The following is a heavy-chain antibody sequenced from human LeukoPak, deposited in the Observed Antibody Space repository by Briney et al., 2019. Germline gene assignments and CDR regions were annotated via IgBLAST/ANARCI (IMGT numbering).Heavy chain of an antibody. D-gene: IGHD1-14*01. V-gene: IGHV1-2*02. Sequence: GASVKVSCKASGYTFTDYYMHWVRQAPGEGLEWMGWINPNSGGTNYAQKFQGRVTMTRDTSISTAYMELSRLRSDDTAVYYCAIVPGRTHVFDYWGQGTLVTVSS. CDR2: INPNSGGT. J-gene: IGHJ4*02. CDR3: AIVPGRTHVFDY. CDR1: GYTFTDYY.